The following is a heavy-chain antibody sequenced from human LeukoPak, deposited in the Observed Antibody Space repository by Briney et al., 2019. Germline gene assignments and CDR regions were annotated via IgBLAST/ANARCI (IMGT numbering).Heavy chain of an antibody. J-gene: IGHJ3*02. CDR3: ARDRYYYDSSSYFSAFDT. D-gene: IGHD3-22*01. Sequence: SETLSLTCTVSGGSISSYYWNWIRQPPGKGLEWIGYIYYSGSSKYNPSLKSRVTISVDTSKNQFSLKLRSVTAADTAVYYCARDRYYYDSSSYFSAFDTWGQGTMVTVSS. V-gene: IGHV4-59*12. CDR2: IYYSGSS. CDR1: GGSISSYY.